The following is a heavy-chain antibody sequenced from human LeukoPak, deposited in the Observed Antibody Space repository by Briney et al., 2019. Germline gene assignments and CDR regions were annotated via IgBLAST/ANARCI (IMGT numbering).Heavy chain of an antibody. Sequence: SETLSLTCTVSGGSISSYYWSWIRQPPGKGLEWIGYIYNSGSTNYNPSLKSRVTISVDTSKNQFSLKLSSVTAADTAVYYCARQYYYDSSGYRLNWFDPWGQGTLVTVSS. V-gene: IGHV4-59*01. J-gene: IGHJ5*02. CDR2: IYNSGST. D-gene: IGHD3-22*01. CDR3: ARQYYYDSSGYRLNWFDP. CDR1: GGSISSYY.